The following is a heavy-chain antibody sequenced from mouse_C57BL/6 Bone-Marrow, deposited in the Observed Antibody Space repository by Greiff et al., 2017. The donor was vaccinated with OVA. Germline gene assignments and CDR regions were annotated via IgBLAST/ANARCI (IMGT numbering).Heavy chain of an antibody. V-gene: IGHV1-19*01. CDR2: INPYNGGT. Sequence: EVQLQQSGPVLVKPGASVKMSCKASGYTFTDYYMNWVKQSHGKSLEWIGVINPYNGGTSYNQKFKGKATLTVDKSSSTAYMELNSLTSEDSAVYYCARKGSMGSYFDYWGQGTTLTVSS. J-gene: IGHJ2*01. CDR1: GYTFTDYY. CDR3: ARKGSMGSYFDY. D-gene: IGHD1-1*02.